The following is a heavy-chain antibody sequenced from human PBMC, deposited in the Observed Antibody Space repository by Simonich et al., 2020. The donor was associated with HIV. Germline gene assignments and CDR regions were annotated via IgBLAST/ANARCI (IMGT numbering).Heavy chain of an antibody. J-gene: IGHJ5*02. D-gene: IGHD5-12*01. V-gene: IGHV4-34*01. CDR2: NNHSGST. Sequence: QVQLQEWGAGLLKPSETLSLTCAVYGGSFSGYYWNWIRQPPGKGLEGIGENNHSGSTNSNPSLKSRVTISVDTSKNQFSRKLSSVTAADTAVYYCAREGYSGYDRGWFDPWGQGNLVTVSS. CDR3: AREGYSGYDRGWFDP. CDR1: GGSFSGYY.